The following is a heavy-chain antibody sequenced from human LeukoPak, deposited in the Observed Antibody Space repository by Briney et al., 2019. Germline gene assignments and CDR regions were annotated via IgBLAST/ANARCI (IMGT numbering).Heavy chain of an antibody. CDR3: ARYDFWSGYHDY. Sequence: GSLRLSCAASGFTFSSYAMHWVRQPPGKGLEWIGEINHSGSTNYNPSLKSRVTISVDTSKNQFSLKLSSVTAADTAVYYCARYDFWSGYHDYWGQGTLVTVSS. J-gene: IGHJ4*02. CDR2: INHSGST. V-gene: IGHV4-34*01. CDR1: GFTFSSYA. D-gene: IGHD3-3*01.